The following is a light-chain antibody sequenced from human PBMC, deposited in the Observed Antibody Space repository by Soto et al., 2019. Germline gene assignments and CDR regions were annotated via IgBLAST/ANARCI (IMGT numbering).Light chain of an antibody. CDR1: QSVSSN. V-gene: IGKV3-15*01. J-gene: IGKJ5*01. CDR3: QQYDNWPPT. Sequence: EIVMTQSPATLSVSPGERATLSCRASQSVSSNLAWYQQKPGQAHRXLIYGPSTRATGIPARFSGSRSGTAGTITISSLQSEDCAVYDGQQYDNWPPTFGQGTRLEIK. CDR2: GPS.